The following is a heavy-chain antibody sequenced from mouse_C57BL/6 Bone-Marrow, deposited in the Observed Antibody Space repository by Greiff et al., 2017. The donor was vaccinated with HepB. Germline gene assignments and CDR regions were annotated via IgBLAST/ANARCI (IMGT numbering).Heavy chain of an antibody. CDR2: ISSGSSTI. D-gene: IGHD5-1*01. V-gene: IGHV5-17*01. CDR3: ARWTYVGWFAY. Sequence: EVQLQESGGGLVKPGGSLKLSCAASGFTFSDYGMHWVRQAPEKGLEWVAYISSGSSTIYYADTVKGRFTISRDNAKNTLFLQMTSLRSEDTAMYYCARWTYVGWFAYWGQGTLVTVSA. J-gene: IGHJ3*01. CDR1: GFTFSDYG.